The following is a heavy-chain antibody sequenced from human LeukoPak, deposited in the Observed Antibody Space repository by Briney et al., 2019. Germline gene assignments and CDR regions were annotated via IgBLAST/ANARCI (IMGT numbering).Heavy chain of an antibody. V-gene: IGHV3-53*01. CDR3: ARIPLGSGWLFF. CDR2: IYSGGST. CDR1: GFTVSSNY. Sequence: PGGSLRLSCAASGFTVSSNYMSWVRQAPGKGLEWVSVIYSGGSTYYADSVKGRFTISRDNSKNTLYLQMISLRAEDAAVYYCARIPLGSGWLFFWGQGTMVSVSS. J-gene: IGHJ3*01. D-gene: IGHD6-19*01.